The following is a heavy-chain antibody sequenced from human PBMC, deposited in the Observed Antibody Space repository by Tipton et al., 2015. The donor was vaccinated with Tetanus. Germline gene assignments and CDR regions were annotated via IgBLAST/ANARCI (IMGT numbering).Heavy chain of an antibody. CDR1: GEALSNGDYY. CDR3: ARDQGGGRVVRLNWFDP. V-gene: IGHV4-30-4*01. CDR2: IYYSGST. Sequence: GEALSNGDYYWSWIRQPPGKGLESIGYIYYSGSTYYNPSLKSRVTISVDTSKNQFSLNLRSVTAADTAVYYCARDQGGGRVVRLNWFDPWGQGTLVTVSS. D-gene: IGHD6-6*01. J-gene: IGHJ5*02.